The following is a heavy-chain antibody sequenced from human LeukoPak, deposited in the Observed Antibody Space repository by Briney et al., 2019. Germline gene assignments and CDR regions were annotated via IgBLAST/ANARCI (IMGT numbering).Heavy chain of an antibody. D-gene: IGHD1-26*01. J-gene: IGHJ6*03. Sequence: GGSLRLSSAVSGFTLSTFGMHWVRQAPGKGLEWVANIWYDGINKYYANSVKGRFTISRDNTKNSLYLQMNSLRAEDTAVYYCARVVGYYYYMDVWGKGTTVTVSS. CDR3: ARVVGYYYYMDV. V-gene: IGHV3-33*01. CDR1: GFTLSTFG. CDR2: IWYDGINK.